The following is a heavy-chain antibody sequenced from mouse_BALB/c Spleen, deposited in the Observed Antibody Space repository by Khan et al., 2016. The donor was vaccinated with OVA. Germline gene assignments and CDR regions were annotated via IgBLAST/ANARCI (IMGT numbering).Heavy chain of an antibody. Sequence: EVQLQESGPSLVQPSQTLSLTCSVTGDSITSGFWSWIRKFPGNKLEYMGYMIYSGYTSYNPSLKGRFSITRHTSKNQYYLQLNSVTPEDPATYYCARSNYRYAFAYWGQETLVTVSA. D-gene: IGHD2-14*01. J-gene: IGHJ3*01. CDR1: GDSITSGF. V-gene: IGHV3-8*02. CDR3: ARSNYRYAFAY. CDR2: MIYSGYT.